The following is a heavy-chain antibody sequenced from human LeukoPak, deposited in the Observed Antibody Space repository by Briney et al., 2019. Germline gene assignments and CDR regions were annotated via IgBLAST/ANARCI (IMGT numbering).Heavy chain of an antibody. J-gene: IGHJ4*02. CDR1: GFTFSSYG. CDR2: ISHDGSNK. V-gene: IGHV3-30*18. D-gene: IGHD3-10*01. Sequence: PGGSLRLSCAASGFTFSSYGMHWVRQAPGKGLEWVAVISHDGSNKYYADSVKGRFTISRENSKNTLYLQMNSLRAEDTAVYYCAKLPTYVSGSSPFYYWGQGTLVTVSS. CDR3: AKLPTYVSGSSPFYY.